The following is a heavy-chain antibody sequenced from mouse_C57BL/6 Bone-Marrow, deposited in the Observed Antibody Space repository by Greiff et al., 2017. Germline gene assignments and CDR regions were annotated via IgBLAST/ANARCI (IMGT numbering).Heavy chain of an antibody. J-gene: IGHJ1*03. D-gene: IGHD2-1*01. CDR2: IHPNSGST. CDR3: ARADYGSYEWYFDV. CDR1: GYTFTSYW. V-gene: IGHV1-64*01. Sequence: QVQLQQPGAELVKPGASVKLSCKASGYTFTSYWMHWVKQRPGQGLEWIGMIHPNSGSTNYNEQFKSKATLPVDKSSTTAYMQRSSLTSEDSAVYYFARADYGSYEWYFDVGGTGTTVTVSS.